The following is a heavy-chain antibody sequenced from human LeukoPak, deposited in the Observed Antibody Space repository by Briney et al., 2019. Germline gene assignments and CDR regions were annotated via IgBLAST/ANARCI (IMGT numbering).Heavy chain of an antibody. D-gene: IGHD3-10*01. CDR1: GFTFSSYS. CDR3: AKATYYYGSGGPHYYYYYYMDV. Sequence: PGGSLRLSCAASGFTFSSYSMNWVRQAPGKGLEWVSYISSSGSTIYYADSVKGRFTISRDNAKNSLYLQMNSLRAEGTAVYYCAKATYYYGSGGPHYYYYYYMDVWGKGTTVTVSS. J-gene: IGHJ6*03. CDR2: ISSSGSTI. V-gene: IGHV3-48*04.